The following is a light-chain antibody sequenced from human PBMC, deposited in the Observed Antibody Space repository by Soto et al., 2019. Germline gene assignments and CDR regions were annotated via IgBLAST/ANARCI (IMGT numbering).Light chain of an antibody. CDR3: QQYGRTPLT. Sequence: EVVLTQSPGTLSLSPGDRATLSCRASRSVSDNYLAWYQQKPCRAPRLLIVGASIRAIGVPDRFIGSASATDFTLTISRLEPEDFAVYYCQQYGRTPLTFGGGTKVDIK. CDR2: GAS. J-gene: IGKJ4*01. V-gene: IGKV3-20*01. CDR1: RSVSDNY.